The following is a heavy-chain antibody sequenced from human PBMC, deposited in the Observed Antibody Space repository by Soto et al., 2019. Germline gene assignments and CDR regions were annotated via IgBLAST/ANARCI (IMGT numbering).Heavy chain of an antibody. CDR1: GYTFTGYY. V-gene: IGHV1-2*04. J-gene: IGHJ6*02. D-gene: IGHD6-13*01. Sequence: QVQLVQSGAEVKKPGASVKVSCKASGYTFTGYYMHWVRQAPGQGLEWMGWINPNSGGTNYAQKFQGWVTMTRDTSISTAYRELSRLRSDDTAVYYCAGKRVAAAGDYYYGMDVWGQGTTVTVSS. CDR2: INPNSGGT. CDR3: AGKRVAAAGDYYYGMDV.